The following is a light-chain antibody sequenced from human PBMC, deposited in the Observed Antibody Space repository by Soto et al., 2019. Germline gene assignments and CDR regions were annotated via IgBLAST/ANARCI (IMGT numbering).Light chain of an antibody. Sequence: AIQLTQSPSPLSACVVDRVTITCRASQDISSFLAWYQQKPGKAPQLLIDKASTLESGVPSRFSGSGSGTDFTLTINSLQPEDYATYYCQQFHSFPITFGQGTRLEIK. J-gene: IGKJ5*01. CDR3: QQFHSFPIT. CDR2: KAS. CDR1: QDISSF. V-gene: IGKV1-13*02.